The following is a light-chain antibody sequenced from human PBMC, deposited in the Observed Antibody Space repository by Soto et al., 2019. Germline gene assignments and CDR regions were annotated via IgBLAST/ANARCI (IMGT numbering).Light chain of an antibody. CDR1: YSNIETNY. Sequence: QSVLTQPPSISATPGQKVTISCCGSYSNIETNYVSWYQQLPGTAPKLLIYDNTERPSGIPDRFSGSKSGSSATLGITGLQTGDEADYYCGSWDSSLSAYVFGTGTKVTVL. CDR2: DNT. CDR3: GSWDSSLSAYV. V-gene: IGLV1-51*01. J-gene: IGLJ1*01.